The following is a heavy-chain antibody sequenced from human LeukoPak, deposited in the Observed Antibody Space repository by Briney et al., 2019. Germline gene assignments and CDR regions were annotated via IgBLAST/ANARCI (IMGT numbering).Heavy chain of an antibody. J-gene: IGHJ3*02. CDR2: IYYSGST. CDR3: ARDPARDAFDI. Sequence: EWIGYIYYSGSTNYNPSLKSRVTISVDTSKNQFSLKLSSVTAADTAVYYCARDPARDAFDIWGQGTMVTVSS. V-gene: IGHV4-59*01.